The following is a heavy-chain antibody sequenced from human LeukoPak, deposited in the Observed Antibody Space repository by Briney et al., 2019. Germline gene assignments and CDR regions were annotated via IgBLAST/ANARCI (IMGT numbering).Heavy chain of an antibody. V-gene: IGHV1-2*06. J-gene: IGHJ4*02. D-gene: IGHD5-24*01. CDR1: GYTFTGYY. Sequence: GASVKVSCKASGYTFTGYYMHWVRLAPGQGHEWMGRINPNSGGTNYAQKFQGRVTMTRDTSISTAYMELSRLRSDDTAVYYCARDRKAVEMATIIGYWGQGTPVTVSS. CDR3: ARDRKAVEMATIIGY. CDR2: INPNSGGT.